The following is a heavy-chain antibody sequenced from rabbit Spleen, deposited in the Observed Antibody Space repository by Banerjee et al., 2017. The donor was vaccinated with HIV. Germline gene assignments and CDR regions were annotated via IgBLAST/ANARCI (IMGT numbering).Heavy chain of an antibody. V-gene: IGHV1S40*01. CDR2: IGSNTDNT. CDR1: GFSFSSSYY. Sequence: QSLEESGGGLVQPEGSLTLTCTASGFSFSSSYYMCWVRQAPGKGLEWIGCIGSNTDNTVYATWAKGRFALSRTSSTTVDLKMTSLTAADTATYFCARDLADVIGWNFYLWGPGTLVTVS. CDR3: ARDLADVIGWNFYL. D-gene: IGHD1-1*01. J-gene: IGHJ4*01.